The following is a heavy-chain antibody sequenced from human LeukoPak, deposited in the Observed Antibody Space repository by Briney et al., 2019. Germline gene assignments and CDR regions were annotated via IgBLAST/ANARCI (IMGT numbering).Heavy chain of an antibody. J-gene: IGHJ4*02. CDR2: IYTSGST. Sequence: PSETLSLTCTVSGGSISSYYWSWIRQPAGKGLEWIGRIYTSGSTNYNPSLKSRVAMSVDTSKSQFSLKLSSVTAADTAVYYCARDQEEEAHDYWGQGTLVTVSS. CDR3: ARDQEEEAHDY. CDR1: GGSISSYY. V-gene: IGHV4-4*07.